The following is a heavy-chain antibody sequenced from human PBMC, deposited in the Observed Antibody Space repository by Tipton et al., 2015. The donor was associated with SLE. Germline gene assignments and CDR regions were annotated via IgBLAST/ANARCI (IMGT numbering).Heavy chain of an antibody. Sequence: QSGPEVKKPGASVKVSCKASGYTFTSYGISWVRQAPGQGLEWMGWINTNTGNPTYAQGFTGRFVFSLDTSVSTAYLQISSLKAEDTAVYYCARQFFQQLVPSDYWGQGTLVTVSS. J-gene: IGHJ4*02. V-gene: IGHV7-4-1*02. CDR2: INTNTGNP. CDR3: ARQFFQQLVPSDY. CDR1: GYTFTSYG. D-gene: IGHD6-13*01.